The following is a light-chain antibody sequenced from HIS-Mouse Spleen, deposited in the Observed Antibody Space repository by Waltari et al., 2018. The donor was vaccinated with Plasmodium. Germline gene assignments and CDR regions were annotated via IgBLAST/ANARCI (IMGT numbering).Light chain of an antibody. J-gene: IGKJ3*01. CDR2: GAS. CDR3: QQYNNWSFT. V-gene: IGKV3-15*01. Sequence: IVMTQSPATLSVSPGERATLTCRASQSVTSNFAWYQQQPGQAPRLLIYGASTRATGIPARFSGRGSGTECTLTISSLQSEDLAVYYCQQYNNWSFTFGPGTKVDIK. CDR1: QSVTSN.